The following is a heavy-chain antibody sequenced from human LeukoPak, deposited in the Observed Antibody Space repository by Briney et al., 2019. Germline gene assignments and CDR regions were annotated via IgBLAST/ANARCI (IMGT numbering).Heavy chain of an antibody. D-gene: IGHD2-2*01. CDR3: ARGCSSTSCYYSYYYYGMDV. CDR2: IIPIFGTA. CDR1: GGTFSSYA. Sequence: ASVKVSCKASGGTFSSYAISWVRQAPGQGLEWMGGIIPIFGTANYAQKFQGRVTITADESTSTAYMELSSLRSEDTAVYYCARGCSSTSCYYSYYYYGMDVWGQGTTVTVSS. V-gene: IGHV1-69*13. J-gene: IGHJ6*02.